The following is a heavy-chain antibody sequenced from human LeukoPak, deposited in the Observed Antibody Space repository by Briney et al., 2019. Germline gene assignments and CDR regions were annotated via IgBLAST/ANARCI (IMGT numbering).Heavy chain of an antibody. CDR3: ARETYSSSFFDP. CDR1: GDSISNGAYY. CDR2: IYYTGST. Sequence: PSETLSLTCTVSGDSISNGAYYWTWIRQLPGKGLEWIGYIYYTGSTYYNPSLKSRVTISVDTSKNQFSLNLSSVTAADTAVYSCARETYSSSFFDPWGQGTLVTVSS. D-gene: IGHD6-13*01. J-gene: IGHJ5*02. V-gene: IGHV4-31*03.